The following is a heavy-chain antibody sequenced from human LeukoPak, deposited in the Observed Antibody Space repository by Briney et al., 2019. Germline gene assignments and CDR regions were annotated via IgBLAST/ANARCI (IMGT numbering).Heavy chain of an antibody. V-gene: IGHV4-34*01. Sequence: PSETLSLTCAVYGGSFSGYYWSWIRQPPGKGLEWIGEINHSGSTNYNPSLKSRVTISVDTSKNQFSLKLSSVTAADTAVHYCASGRAVAGIFDYWGQGTLVTVSS. CDR3: ASGRAVAGIFDY. CDR1: GGSFSGYY. CDR2: INHSGST. J-gene: IGHJ4*02. D-gene: IGHD6-19*01.